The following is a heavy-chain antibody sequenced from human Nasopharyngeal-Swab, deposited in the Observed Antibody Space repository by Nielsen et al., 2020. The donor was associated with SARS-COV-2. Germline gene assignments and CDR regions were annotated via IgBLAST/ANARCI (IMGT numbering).Heavy chain of an antibody. J-gene: IGHJ4*02. D-gene: IGHD3-10*01. Sequence: ASVQVSCKASGYTFTGYYMHWVRQAPGQGLEWMGRINPNSGGTNYAQKFQGRVTMTRDTSISTAYMELSRLRSDDTAVYYCARTHGVHGLAIDYWGQGTLVTVSS. CDR3: ARTHGVHGLAIDY. CDR2: INPNSGGT. V-gene: IGHV1-2*06. CDR1: GYTFTGYY.